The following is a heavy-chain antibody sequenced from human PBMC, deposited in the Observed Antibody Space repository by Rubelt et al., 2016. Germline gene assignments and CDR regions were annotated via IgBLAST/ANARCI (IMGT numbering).Heavy chain of an antibody. Sequence: QLQLQESGPGLVKPSETLSLTCTVSGGSVSASSYYWGWVRQPPGTGLEWIGSIFYSGSTNYNPPLKCRVTIPVDTSKNQYALMLGSVTAADTAVYYCARSIPGLGGRASFDYWGQGTLVTVAS. V-gene: IGHV4-61*05. CDR2: IFYSGST. CDR1: GGSVSASSYY. CDR3: ARSIPGLGGRASFDY. J-gene: IGHJ4*02. D-gene: IGHD3-16*01.